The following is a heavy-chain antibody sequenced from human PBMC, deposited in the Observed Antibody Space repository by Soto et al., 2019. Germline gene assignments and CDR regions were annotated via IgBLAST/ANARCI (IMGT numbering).Heavy chain of an antibody. CDR3: AHRQAASVTTQNWFDP. Sequence: SGPTLVNPTQTLSLTCTFSGVSLSTTGTCVTWIRQPPGKALEWLAIIYWDDDKRYSPSLKSRLTITKDTSKNQVVLTMTNMDPVDTATYYCAHRQAASVTTQNWFDPWGQGTLVTVS. V-gene: IGHV2-5*08. CDR1: GVSLSTTGTC. J-gene: IGHJ5*02. D-gene: IGHD4-17*01. CDR2: IYWDDDK.